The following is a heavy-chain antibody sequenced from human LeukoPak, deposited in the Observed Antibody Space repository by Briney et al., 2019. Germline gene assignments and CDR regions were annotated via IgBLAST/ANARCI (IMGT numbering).Heavy chain of an antibody. D-gene: IGHD4-17*01. CDR2: MNPNSGAT. Sequence: GASVKVSCKASGYTFTSYDFNWLRQATGQGPEWMGWMNPNSGATGYAQKFQGRVTITADESTSTAYMELSSLRSEDTAVYYCARDCCGDRRLDYWGQGTLVTVSS. V-gene: IGHV1-8*01. CDR3: ARDCCGDRRLDY. CDR1: GYTFTSYD. J-gene: IGHJ4*02.